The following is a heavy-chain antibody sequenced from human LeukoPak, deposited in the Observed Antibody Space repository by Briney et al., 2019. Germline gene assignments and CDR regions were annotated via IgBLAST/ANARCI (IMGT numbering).Heavy chain of an antibody. D-gene: IGHD3-10*01. J-gene: IGHJ4*02. Sequence: GGSLRLSCAASGFTFSSYAMSWVRQAPGKGLEWVSAISGSSGSSYYADSVKGRFTISRDNSKNTLYLQMNSLRAEDTAVYYCARSSLWFGELLVPLSFDYWGQGTLVTVSS. CDR3: ARSSLWFGELLVPLSFDY. CDR1: GFTFSSYA. V-gene: IGHV3-23*01. CDR2: ISGSSGSS.